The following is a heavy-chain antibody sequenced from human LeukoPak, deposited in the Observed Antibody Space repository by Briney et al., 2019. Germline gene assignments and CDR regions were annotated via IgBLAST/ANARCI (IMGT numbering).Heavy chain of an antibody. D-gene: IGHD1-14*01. CDR1: GASISDYY. V-gene: IGHV4-59*01. CDR3: ARTGRRGYLDF. J-gene: IGHJ2*01. CDR2: LLYSGST. Sequence: SETLSLTCNVSGASISDYYWSWVRQSPEKGLEWIASLLYSGSTHYNPSLRSRVAISGDTSNNQFSLILTSVTTTDTAVYYCARTGRRGYLDFRGRGTLVTVSS.